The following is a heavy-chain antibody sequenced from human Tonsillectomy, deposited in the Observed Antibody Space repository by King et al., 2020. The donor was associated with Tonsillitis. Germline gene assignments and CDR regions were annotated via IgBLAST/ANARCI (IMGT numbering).Heavy chain of an antibody. Sequence: VQLVESGGGLVQPGGSLRLSWEASGFTFSSYGMHWVRQAPGQGLVWVSRVNREGTSKSSAGSVKGRFTISRDNVKNTLYLEMNSLRPEDTAVYYCARDDATYYYYMDVWGKGTTVTVSS. J-gene: IGHJ6*03. V-gene: IGHV3-74*01. CDR3: ARDDATYYYYMDV. CDR2: VNREGTSK. CDR1: GFTFSSYG.